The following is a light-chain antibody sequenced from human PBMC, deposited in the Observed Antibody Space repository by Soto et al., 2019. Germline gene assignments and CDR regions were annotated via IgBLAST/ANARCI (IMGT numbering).Light chain of an antibody. Sequence: QSVLTQPPSVSGAPGQGFTFSGPGSSPNIGAGYDVHWYQQLPGRAPKLLIYGNTNRPSGVPDRFSGSKSGTSASLAITGLQAEDEADYYCLSLDSSLSVVFGGGTKLTVL. V-gene: IGLV1-40*01. CDR3: LSLDSSLSVV. CDR1: SPNIGAGYD. J-gene: IGLJ2*01. CDR2: GNT.